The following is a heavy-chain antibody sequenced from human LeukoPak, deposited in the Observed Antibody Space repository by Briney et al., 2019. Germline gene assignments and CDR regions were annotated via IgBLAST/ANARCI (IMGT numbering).Heavy chain of an antibody. CDR2: IHNSGTT. Sequence: SETLSLTCAVSGGPFSGYFWRWIRQPPGKGLEWIGEIHNSGTTNYNPSLNSRVTISEDTSKNQIYLNLRSVTAADTAVYYCARRYYYNLGSFPFDFWGQGTLVTVSS. J-gene: IGHJ4*02. CDR1: GGPFSGYF. V-gene: IGHV4-34*01. D-gene: IGHD3-10*01. CDR3: ARRYYYNLGSFPFDF.